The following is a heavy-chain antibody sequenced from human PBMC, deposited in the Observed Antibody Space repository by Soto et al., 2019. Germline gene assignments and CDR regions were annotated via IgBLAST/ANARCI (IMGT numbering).Heavy chain of an antibody. J-gene: IGHJ4*02. D-gene: IGHD6-13*01. CDR2: ISGSGGST. CDR1: GFTFSSYA. CDR3: AREFVAWNRGHSSSWDY. V-gene: IGHV3-23*01. Sequence: EVQLLESGGGLVQPGGSLRLSCAASGFTFSSYAMSWVRQAPGKGLEWVSAISGSGGSTYYADSVKGRFTISRDNPKKTLYLEMNGLRAEDTAVYYCAREFVAWNRGHSSSWDYWGQGGLVTVSS.